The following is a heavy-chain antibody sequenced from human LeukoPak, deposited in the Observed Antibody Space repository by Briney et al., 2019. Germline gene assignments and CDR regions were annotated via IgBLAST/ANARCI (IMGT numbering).Heavy chain of an antibody. CDR3: ARTETVLRFLEWLSRGAFDI. Sequence: SVKVSCKASGGTFSSYAISWVRQAPGQGLEWMGGIIPIFGTANYAQKFQGRVTITADESTNTAYMELSSPRSEDTAVYYCARTETVLRFLEWLSRGAFDIWGQGTMVTVSS. D-gene: IGHD3-3*01. CDR1: GGTFSSYA. V-gene: IGHV1-69*01. J-gene: IGHJ3*02. CDR2: IIPIFGTA.